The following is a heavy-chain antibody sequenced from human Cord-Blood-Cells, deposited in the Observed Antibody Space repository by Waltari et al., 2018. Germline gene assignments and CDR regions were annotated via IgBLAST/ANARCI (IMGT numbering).Heavy chain of an antibody. Sequence: QLQLQESGPGLVKPSETLSLPCTVSGGSISSSSYYWGWIRQPPGKGLEGIGSIYYSGSTYYNPSLKSRVTISVDTSKNQFSLKLSSVTAADTAVYYCARQLWFGELLFDAFDIWGQGTMVTVSS. CDR3: ARQLWFGELLFDAFDI. J-gene: IGHJ3*02. D-gene: IGHD3-10*01. CDR2: IYYSGST. V-gene: IGHV4-39*01. CDR1: GGSISSSSYY.